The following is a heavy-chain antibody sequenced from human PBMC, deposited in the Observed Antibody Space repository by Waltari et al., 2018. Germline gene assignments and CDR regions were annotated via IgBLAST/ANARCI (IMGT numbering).Heavy chain of an antibody. CDR1: GGTFSSYA. V-gene: IGHV1-69*13. CDR3: ARDWGKLRPGGGWFDP. CDR2: IIPIFGTA. J-gene: IGHJ5*02. Sequence: QVQLVQSGAEVKKPGSSVKVSCKASGGTFSSYAISWVRQAPGQGLEWMGRIIPIFGTANYAQKFQGRVTITADKSTSTAYMELSSLRSEDTAVYYCARDWGKLRPGGGWFDPWGQGTLVTVSS. D-gene: IGHD3-16*01.